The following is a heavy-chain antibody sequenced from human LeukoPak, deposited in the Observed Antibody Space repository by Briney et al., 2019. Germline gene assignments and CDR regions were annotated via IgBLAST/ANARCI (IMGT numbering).Heavy chain of an antibody. CDR3: AKDKFSVAVVADRLKWFDP. J-gene: IGHJ5*02. V-gene: IGHV3-23*01. CDR2: ISGSGGNT. D-gene: IGHD2-15*01. Sequence: GGSLRLSCAASGFTFSSYGMSWVRQAPGKGLEWVSAISGSGGNTYYADSVKGRFTISRDNSKNTLYLQMNSLRAEDTAVYYCAKDKFSVAVVADRLKWFDPWGQGTLVTVSS. CDR1: GFTFSSYG.